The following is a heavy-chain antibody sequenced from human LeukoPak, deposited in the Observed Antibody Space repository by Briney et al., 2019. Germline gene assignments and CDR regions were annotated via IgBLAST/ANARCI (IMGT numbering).Heavy chain of an antibody. CDR2: ISYDGSNK. D-gene: IGHD5-18*01. J-gene: IGHJ3*02. Sequence: GGSLRLSCAASGFTVNTYAMSWVRQAPGKGLEWVAVISYDGSNKYYADSVKGRFTISRDNSKNTLYLQMNSLRAEDTAVYYCARARSSYGYGDAFDIWGQGTMVTVSS. CDR1: GFTVNTYA. CDR3: ARARSSYGYGDAFDI. V-gene: IGHV3-30*03.